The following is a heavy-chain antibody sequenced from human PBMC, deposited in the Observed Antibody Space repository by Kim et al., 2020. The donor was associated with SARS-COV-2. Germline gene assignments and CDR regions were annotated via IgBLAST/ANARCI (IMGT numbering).Heavy chain of an antibody. CDR2: INHSGNT. V-gene: IGHV4-34*01. J-gene: IGHJ6*02. CDR3: ARGRAGVVPSPILGIGPHYAFYAMDV. D-gene: IGHD3-3*01. Sequence: SETLSLTCAVYVGSLSGYHWTWIRQPPGKGLEWIGEINHSGNTNCNPSLKSRVTISLDTSKNQFSLNLRSMTAADMAVYYCARGRAGVVPSPILGIGPHYAFYAMDVWGQGPRAPVSS. CDR1: VGSLSGYH.